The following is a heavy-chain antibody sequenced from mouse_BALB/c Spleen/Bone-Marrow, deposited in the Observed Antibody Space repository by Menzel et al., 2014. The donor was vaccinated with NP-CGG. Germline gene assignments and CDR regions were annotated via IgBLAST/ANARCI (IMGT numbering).Heavy chain of an antibody. CDR1: GFTLSSFG. D-gene: IGHD1-1*01. V-gene: IGHV5-17*02. CDR3: ARGNYGFSFYYAMDY. J-gene: IGHJ4*01. CDR2: ISSGSSTI. Sequence: EVMLVESGGGLVQPGGPRKLSCAASGFTLSSFGMHWVRQAPEKGLEWVAYISSGSSTIYYADTVKGRFTISRDNPKNTLFLQMTSLRSEDTAMYYCARGNYGFSFYYAMDYWGQGTSVTVSS.